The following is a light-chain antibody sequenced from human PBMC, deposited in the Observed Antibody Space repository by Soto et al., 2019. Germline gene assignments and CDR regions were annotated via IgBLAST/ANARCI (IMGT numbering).Light chain of an antibody. CDR1: SSDVGGYNY. J-gene: IGLJ3*02. CDR2: DVS. CDR3: SSYTSFGV. Sequence: QSALTQPASVSGSPGQSITISCTGTSSDVGGYNYVSWYQQHPGKAPKLMIYDVSNRPSGVSNRFSGSKSGNTASLTISGLQAEEKADYYCSSYTSFGVFGGGTKLTVL. V-gene: IGLV2-14*01.